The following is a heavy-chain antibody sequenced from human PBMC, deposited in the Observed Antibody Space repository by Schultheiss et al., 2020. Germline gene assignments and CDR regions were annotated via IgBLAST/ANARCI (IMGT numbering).Heavy chain of an antibody. Sequence: SETLSLTCTVSGGSISSGGYYWSWIRQHPGKGLEWIGYIYYSGSTYYNPSLKSRVTISVDTSKNQFSLKLSSVTAADTAVYYCARGPDSFTTASYYYCGMDVWGQGTTVTVSS. CDR2: IYYSGST. V-gene: IGHV4-31*03. J-gene: IGHJ6*02. CDR3: ARGPDSFTTASYYYCGMDV. D-gene: IGHD3-22*01. CDR1: GGSISSGGYY.